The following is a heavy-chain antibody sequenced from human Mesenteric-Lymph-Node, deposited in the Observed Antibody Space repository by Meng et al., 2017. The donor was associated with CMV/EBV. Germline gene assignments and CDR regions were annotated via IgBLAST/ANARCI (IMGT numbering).Heavy chain of an antibody. CDR3: ARVAGSG. D-gene: IGHD3-10*01. J-gene: IGHJ4*02. CDR1: GFTFSDHY. Sequence: GESLKISCAASGFTFSDHYMDWVRQAPGKGLEWVGRTRNKANSYTTEYAASVKGRFTISRDDSKNSLYLQMNSLKTEDTAVYYCARVAGSGWGQGTLVTVSS. V-gene: IGHV3-72*01. CDR2: TRNKANSYTT.